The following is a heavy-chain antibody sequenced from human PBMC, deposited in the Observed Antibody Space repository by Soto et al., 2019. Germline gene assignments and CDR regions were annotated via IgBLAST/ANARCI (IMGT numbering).Heavy chain of an antibody. D-gene: IGHD6-13*01. V-gene: IGHV4-59*01. Sequence: SETLSLTCTVSGGSISSYYWSWIRQPPGKGLEWIGYIYYSGSTNYNPSLKSRVTISVDTSKNQFSLKLSTVTAADTAVYYCARESSSWYLQHWGQGTLATASS. J-gene: IGHJ1*01. CDR3: ARESSSWYLQH. CDR2: IYYSGST. CDR1: GGSISSYY.